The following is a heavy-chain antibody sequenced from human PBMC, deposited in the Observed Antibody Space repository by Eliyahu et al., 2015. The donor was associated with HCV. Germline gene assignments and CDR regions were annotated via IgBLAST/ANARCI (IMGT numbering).Heavy chain of an antibody. CDR1: GFTCXGXD. V-gene: IGHV3-73*01. CDR3: TYYRREVTTNYYYGMDV. J-gene: IGHJ6*02. CDR2: ITSNYAT. D-gene: IGHD1-26*01. Sequence: EVQLVESGGGLVQPGGSXKLSCXASGFTCXGXDMHWVRQASGKGLEWVGRITSNYATAYAASVKGRFSISRDDSKNTAYLQMNSLKTEDTAVYFCTYYRREVTTNYYYGMDVWGQGTTVTVSS.